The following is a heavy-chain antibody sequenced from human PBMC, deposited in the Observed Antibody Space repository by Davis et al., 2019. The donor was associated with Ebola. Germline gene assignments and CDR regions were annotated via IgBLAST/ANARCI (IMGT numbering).Heavy chain of an antibody. J-gene: IGHJ5*02. Sequence: MPGGSLRLSCAVYGGSFSGYYWSWIRQPPGKGLEWIGYIYYSGSTNYNPSLKSRVTISVDTSKNQFSLKLSSVTAADTAVYYCARRGYWFDPWGQGTLVTVSS. CDR2: IYYSGST. CDR3: ARRGYWFDP. V-gene: IGHV4-59*08. CDR1: GGSFSGYY.